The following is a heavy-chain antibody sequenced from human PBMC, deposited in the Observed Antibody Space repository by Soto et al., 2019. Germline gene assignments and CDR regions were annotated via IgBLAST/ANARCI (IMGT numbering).Heavy chain of an antibody. D-gene: IGHD1-26*01. CDR1: GGSFSGYY. J-gene: IGHJ6*02. CDR2: INHSGST. CDR3: ARGSLSYYYYYGMDV. V-gene: IGHV4-34*01. Sequence: SETLSLTCAVYGGSFSGYYWSWIRQPPGKGLEWIGEINHSGSTNYNPSLKSRVTISVDTSKNQFSLKLSSVTAADTAVYYCARGSLSYYYYYGMDVWGQGTTVTVS.